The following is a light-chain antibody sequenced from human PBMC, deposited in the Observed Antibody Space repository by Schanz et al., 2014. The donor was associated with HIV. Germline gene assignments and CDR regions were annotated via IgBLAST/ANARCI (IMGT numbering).Light chain of an antibody. Sequence: QSALTQPASVSGSPGQSITVSCTGTNNDIGSYTYVSWFQQHPGKAPQLMIYDGSSRPSGVPDRFSGSKSGNTASLTVSGLQAEDEADYHCSSYAGSNNVVFGGGTKLTVL. CDR3: SSYAGSNNVV. J-gene: IGLJ2*01. CDR2: DGS. V-gene: IGLV2-8*01. CDR1: NNDIGSYTY.